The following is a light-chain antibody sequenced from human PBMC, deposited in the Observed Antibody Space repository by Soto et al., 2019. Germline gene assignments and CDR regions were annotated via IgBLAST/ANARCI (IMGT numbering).Light chain of an antibody. CDR3: QQFYNTPPYT. CDR1: QSVFHSANNMNY. V-gene: IGKV4-1*01. Sequence: DTVMTQSPDSLAVSLGERATINCKSSQSVFHSANNMNYLAWYQQKPGQSPKLLISWASIRDSGVPDRFSGSGSGTDFTLTSNSLQAEDAAVYYCQQFYNTPPYTFGQGTRLEIK. J-gene: IGKJ2*01. CDR2: WAS.